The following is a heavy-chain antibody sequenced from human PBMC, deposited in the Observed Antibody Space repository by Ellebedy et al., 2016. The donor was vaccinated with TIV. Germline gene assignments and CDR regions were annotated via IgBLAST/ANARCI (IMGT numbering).Heavy chain of an antibody. CDR1: GFTFSNYW. Sequence: GGSLRLSCAASGFTFSNYWMSWVRQAPGKGLEWVANIKPDGSEKYYVDSVKGRFTISRDNAKNSGYLQMNSLRAEDTAVYYCARGMHVWGKGTTVTVSS. V-gene: IGHV3-7*01. J-gene: IGHJ6*04. CDR3: ARGMHV. CDR2: IKPDGSEK.